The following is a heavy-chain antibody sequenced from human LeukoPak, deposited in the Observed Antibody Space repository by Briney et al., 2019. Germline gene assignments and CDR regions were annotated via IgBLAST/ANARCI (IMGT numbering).Heavy chain of an antibody. V-gene: IGHV3-23*01. CDR1: GFTFRHFA. CDR3: AKLKRVGIAPFDD. D-gene: IGHD3-10*01. Sequence: GGPLRLFCAASGFTFRHFAMSCVRGARGRGVHWVLNISGSGNKTYDADSVKGLFTISRDNSKNTLYLQMTRLRAEDTAVYYCAKLKRVGIAPFDDWGQGTLVTVSS. J-gene: IGHJ4*02. CDR2: ISGSGNKT.